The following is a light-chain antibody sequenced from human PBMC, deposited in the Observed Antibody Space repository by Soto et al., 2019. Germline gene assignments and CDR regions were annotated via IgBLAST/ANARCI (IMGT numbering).Light chain of an antibody. J-gene: IGKJ3*01. CDR2: WAS. Sequence: DIVMTQSPDSLAVSLCERATINCKSSESVLYSSNNKNSLAWYQQKPGKPPKLLIYWASTRESGVPERFSGSGSGTDFTLTINGLQAEDVEVYFCQQYHTTPFIFGPGTKVDIK. CDR3: QQYHTTPFI. V-gene: IGKV4-1*01. CDR1: ESVLYSSNNKNS.